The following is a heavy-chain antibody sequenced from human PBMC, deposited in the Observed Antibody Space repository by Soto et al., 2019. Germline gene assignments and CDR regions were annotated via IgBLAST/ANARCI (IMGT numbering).Heavy chain of an antibody. V-gene: IGHV3-9*01. CDR1: GFTFDDYA. CDR2: ISWNSGSI. J-gene: IGHJ6*02. Sequence: AGGSLRLSCAASGFTFDDYAMRWVRQAPGKGLEWVSGISWNSGSIGYADSVKGRFTISRDNAKNSLYLQMNSLRAEDTALYYCAKIGRRSPYYYYGMDVWGQGTTVTVSS. CDR3: AKIGRRSPYYYYGMDV.